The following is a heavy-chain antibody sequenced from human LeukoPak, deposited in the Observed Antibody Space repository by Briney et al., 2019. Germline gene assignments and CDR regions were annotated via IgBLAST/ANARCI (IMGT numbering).Heavy chain of an antibody. V-gene: IGHV4-39*01. D-gene: IGHD4-11*01. CDR3: ARLRRTAVTTYNYYHYMDV. J-gene: IGHJ6*03. Sequence: PSETLSLTCTVSGGSISSTSYQRGWLRQPPGRGLEWIGNIYFGGNTYYNPSLNYRVTVSVDTSKNQFSLQLSSVTAADTAVYYCARLRRTAVTTYNYYHYMDVWGKGTTVTVSS. CDR2: IYFGGNT. CDR1: GGSISSTSYQ.